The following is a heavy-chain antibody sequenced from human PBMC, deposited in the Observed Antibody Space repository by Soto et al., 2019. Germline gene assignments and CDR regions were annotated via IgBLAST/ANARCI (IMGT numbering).Heavy chain of an antibody. Sequence: EVQLVESGGGLVQPGGSLRLSCAASGFTFSSYSMNWVRQAPGKGLEWVSYISSSSSTIYYADSVKGRFTISRDNAKNSLYLQMNSLRDEDTAVYYCARRYRVRGWDYYGMDAWGQGTTVTVSS. D-gene: IGHD1-26*01. CDR3: ARRYRVRGWDYYGMDA. CDR1: GFTFSSYS. V-gene: IGHV3-48*02. CDR2: ISSSSSTI. J-gene: IGHJ6*02.